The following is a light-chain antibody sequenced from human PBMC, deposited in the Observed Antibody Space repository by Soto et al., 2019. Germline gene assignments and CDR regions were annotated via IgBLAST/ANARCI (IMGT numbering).Light chain of an antibody. CDR3: QHLYNYPPAT. CDR1: QGISSY. Sequence: IRLTQSPSSLSASVGDRVTITCRASQGISSYLAWYQQKPGKAPKLLIYAASTLESGVPSRFSGSGSGTDFALTINSRQPEDFATYYCQHLYNYPPATFGPGTKVDIK. J-gene: IGKJ3*01. V-gene: IGKV1-9*01. CDR2: AAS.